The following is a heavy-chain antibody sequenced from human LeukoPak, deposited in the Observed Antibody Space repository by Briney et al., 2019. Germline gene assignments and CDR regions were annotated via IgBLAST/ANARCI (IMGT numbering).Heavy chain of an antibody. CDR2: IKRDGSST. V-gene: IGHV3-74*01. CDR1: GFTFSSHW. J-gene: IGHJ1*01. CDR3: ARDPDSSGYSTFPD. D-gene: IGHD3-22*01. Sequence: GGSLRLSCAASGFTFSSHWVHWVRQAPGKGLVWVSRIKRDGSSTSYADSVKGRFTISRDNGKNTLYLQMNSLRAEDTAVYYCARDPDSSGYSTFPDWGQGTLVTVSS.